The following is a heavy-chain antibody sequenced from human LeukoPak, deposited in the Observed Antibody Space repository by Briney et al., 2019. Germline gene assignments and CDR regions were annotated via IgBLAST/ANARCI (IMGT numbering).Heavy chain of an antibody. D-gene: IGHD6-19*01. J-gene: IGHJ4*02. CDR3: ARAGSGIAVAAFDY. CDR1: GFTFSSHS. V-gene: IGHV3-21*01. Sequence: GGSLRLSCAASGFTFSSHSMNWVRQAPGKGLEWVSSISSSSSYIYYADSVKGRFTISRDNAKNSLYLQMNSLRAEDTAVYYCARAGSGIAVAAFDYWGQGTLVTVSS. CDR2: ISSSSSYI.